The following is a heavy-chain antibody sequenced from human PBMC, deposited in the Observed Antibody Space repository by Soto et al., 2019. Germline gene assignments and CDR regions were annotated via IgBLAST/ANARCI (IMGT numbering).Heavy chain of an antibody. V-gene: IGHV3-21*01. CDR2: VSKSDYT. D-gene: IGHD2-2*01. CDR3: AREDSIIIPAVSDF. J-gene: IGHJ4*02. Sequence: GGSLRLSCAVSGFYFNNYGINWVRQPPGKGLEWVSSVSKSDYTYYSDSVRGRFTISRDNAKNSVSLQMNSLRAEDTAVYYCAREDSIIIPAVSDFWGQGTLVTVSS. CDR1: GFYFNNYG.